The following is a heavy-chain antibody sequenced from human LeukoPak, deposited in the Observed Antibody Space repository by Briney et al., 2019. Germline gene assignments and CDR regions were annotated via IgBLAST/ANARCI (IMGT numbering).Heavy chain of an antibody. V-gene: IGHV1-2*02. CDR1: GSTFTGYY. CDR2: INPSSGGT. CDR3: TRATSVVVPAADHYYYGMDV. Sequence: ASVKVSFKASGSTFTGYYMHWVRQAPGQGLEWMGWINPSSGGTDYAQKFQGRVTMTRDTSLSTAYMELSRLRSDDTAVYYCTRATSVVVPAADHYYYGMDVWGQGTTVTVSS. J-gene: IGHJ6*02. D-gene: IGHD2-2*01.